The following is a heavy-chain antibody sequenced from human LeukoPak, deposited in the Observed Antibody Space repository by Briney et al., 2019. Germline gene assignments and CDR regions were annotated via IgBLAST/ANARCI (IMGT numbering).Heavy chain of an antibody. CDR2: IHYSGST. Sequence: SETLSLTCTVSGGSVSTSGFYWGWVRQPPGKGLEWIGIIHYSGSTYYTPSLKSRVTISVDTSKNQFSLKLSSVTAADTAVYYCASYHPTTYYYGMGVWGQGTTVTVSS. D-gene: IGHD1-1*01. CDR1: GGSVSTSGFY. V-gene: IGHV4-39*01. CDR3: ASYHPTTYYYGMGV. J-gene: IGHJ6*02.